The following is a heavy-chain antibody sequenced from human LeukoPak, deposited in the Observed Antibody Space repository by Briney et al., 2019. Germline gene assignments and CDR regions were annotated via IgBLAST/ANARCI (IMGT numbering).Heavy chain of an antibody. CDR1: GGSMNTSIDY. CDR3: ARHEYYFDY. V-gene: IGHV4-39*01. CDR2: IYYRGST. J-gene: IGHJ4*02. Sequence: PSETLSLTCTVSGGSMNTSIDYWGWIRQPPGKGLEWIGSIYYRGSTYYNPSLKSRVTISVDTSKKQFSLKLSSVTAADTAVYYCARHEYYFDYWGQGTLVTVSS.